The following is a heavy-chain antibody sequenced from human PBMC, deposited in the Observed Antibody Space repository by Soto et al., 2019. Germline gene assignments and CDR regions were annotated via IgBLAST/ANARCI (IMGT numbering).Heavy chain of an antibody. V-gene: IGHV4-34*01. D-gene: IGHD6-13*01. CDR3: ARRGAAAGRRWYFDL. J-gene: IGHJ2*01. CDR1: GGSFSGYY. Sequence: QVQLQQWGAGLLKPSETLSLTCAVYGGSFSGYYWSWIRQPPGKGLEWIGEINHSGSTNYNPSLKSRVTISVDASKNQFALKLSSVTAAATAVYYCARRGAAAGRRWYFDLWGRGTLVTVSS. CDR2: INHSGST.